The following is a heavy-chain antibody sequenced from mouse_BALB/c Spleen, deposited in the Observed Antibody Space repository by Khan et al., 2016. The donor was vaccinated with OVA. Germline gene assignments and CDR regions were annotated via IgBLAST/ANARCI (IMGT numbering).Heavy chain of an antibody. Sequence: VQLQQSGPELVKPGASVRISCEASGYTFTTYYIHWVKQRPGQGLEWIGWIYPGYVHTEFNEKFKGTASLTADKSSSTAYMQLSSLTSEDSAVYFCARSDSGTVFDYWGQGTTLTVSS. V-gene: IGHV1S56*01. CDR2: IYPGYVHT. CDR1: GYTFTTYY. D-gene: IGHD4-1*01. J-gene: IGHJ2*01. CDR3: ARSDSGTVFDY.